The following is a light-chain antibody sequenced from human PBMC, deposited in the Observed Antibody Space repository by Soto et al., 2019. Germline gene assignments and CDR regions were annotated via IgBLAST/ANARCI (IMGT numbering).Light chain of an antibody. CDR3: AAWDESPNVPV. Sequence: QSVLTQPPSASGTPGQRFTISCSGSNSNIGRNTVNWYQQFPGAAPNLLIHSDNQRPSGVPDRFSGSRSGTSASLAISGLQSEDEADYYCAAWDESPNVPVFGGGTKVTVL. V-gene: IGLV1-44*01. CDR1: NSNIGRNT. J-gene: IGLJ3*02. CDR2: SDN.